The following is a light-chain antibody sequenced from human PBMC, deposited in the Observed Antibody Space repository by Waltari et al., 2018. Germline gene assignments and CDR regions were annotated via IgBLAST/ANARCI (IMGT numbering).Light chain of an antibody. V-gene: IGKV2-28*01. J-gene: IGKJ1*01. CDR2: FGS. Sequence: DIVMTRSPLSLPVTPGEPASISFRSSQSLLHSNGFNHLDWYLQKPGQSPQLLIYFGSTRASGVPDRFSVRGAGRDFTQKVSRVEAEDVGFYYSMQALQTPWPFGHETKVELK. CDR1: QSLLHSNGFNH. CDR3: MQALQTPWP.